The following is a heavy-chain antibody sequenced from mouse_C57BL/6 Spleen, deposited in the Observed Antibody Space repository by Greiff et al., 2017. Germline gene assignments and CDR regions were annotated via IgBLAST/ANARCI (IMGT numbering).Heavy chain of an antibody. V-gene: IGHV1-69*01. CDR3: VLYYYGSSGFAD. CDR1: GYTFTSYW. Sequence: QVQLQQPGAELVMPGASVKLSCKASGYTFTSYWMHWVKQRPGQGLEWIGEIDPSDSYTNYNQKFKGKSTLTVDKSSSTAYMQLSSLTSEDSAVYYCVLYYYGSSGFADWGQGTLVTVSA. D-gene: IGHD1-1*01. J-gene: IGHJ3*01. CDR2: IDPSDSYT.